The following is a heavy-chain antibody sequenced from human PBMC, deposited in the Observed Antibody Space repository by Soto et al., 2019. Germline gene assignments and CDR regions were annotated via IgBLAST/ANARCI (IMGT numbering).Heavy chain of an antibody. J-gene: IGHJ4*02. CDR1: GDYMSSSDYY. CDR3: ARRTVNIRTFYSGLKTHCFDY. CDR2: IYYSGST. V-gene: IGHV4-39*01. Sequence: QLQLHESGPGLVKPSETLSLTCAVSGDYMSSSDYYWGWIRQPPGKGLEWIGSIYYSGSTYYNPSLQGRVAISVDTSKNQFSLKLKSVTAADTAIYYCARRTVNIRTFYSGLKTHCFDYWGQGAPVTVSS. D-gene: IGHD6-19*01.